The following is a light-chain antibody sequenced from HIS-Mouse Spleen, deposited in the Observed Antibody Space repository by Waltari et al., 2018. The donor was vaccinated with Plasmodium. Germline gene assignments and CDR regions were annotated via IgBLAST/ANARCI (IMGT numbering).Light chain of an antibody. J-gene: IGLJ3*02. CDR3: YSTDSSGNHRV. CDR2: EDS. V-gene: IGLV3-10*01. CDR1: ALPKKY. Sequence: SYELTQPPSVSVSPGQTARSTCSGAALPKKYAYRYQQKSGQAPVLVIYEDSKRHSGIPERFSGSSSGTMATLTISGAQVEDEADYYCYSTDSSGNHRVFGGGTKLTVL.